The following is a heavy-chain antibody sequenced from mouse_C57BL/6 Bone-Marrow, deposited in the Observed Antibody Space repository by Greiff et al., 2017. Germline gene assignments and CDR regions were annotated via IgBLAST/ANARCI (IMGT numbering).Heavy chain of an antibody. CDR3: ARGGYYGRAWFAY. J-gene: IGHJ3*01. CDR1: GYTFTSYW. V-gene: IGHV1-64*01. D-gene: IGHD1-1*01. CDR2: IHPNSGST. Sequence: QVQLKQPGAELVKPGASVKLSCKASGYTFTSYWMHWVKQRPGQGLEWIGMIHPNSGSTNYNEKFKSKATLTVDKSSSTAYMQLSSLTSEDSAVYYCARGGYYGRAWFAYWGQGTLVTVSA.